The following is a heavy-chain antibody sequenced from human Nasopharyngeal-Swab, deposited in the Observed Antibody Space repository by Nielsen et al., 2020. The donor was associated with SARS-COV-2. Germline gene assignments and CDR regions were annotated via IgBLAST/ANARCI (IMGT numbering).Heavy chain of an antibody. J-gene: IGHJ6*03. CDR3: AKAWAAAGLPFYYYMDV. CDR2: LSGTGEST. D-gene: IGHD6-13*01. Sequence: VRQAPGKGLEWVSTLSGTGESTYYADSVTGRFAIPRDNSNNTLYLQMHGLRAEDTAIYFCAKAWAAAGLPFYYYMDVWGKGTTVTVSS. V-gene: IGHV3-23*01.